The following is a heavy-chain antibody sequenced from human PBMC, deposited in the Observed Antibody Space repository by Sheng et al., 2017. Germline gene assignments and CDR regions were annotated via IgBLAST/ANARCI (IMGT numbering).Heavy chain of an antibody. CDR3: ARDIVVVPAAMFGMLSYGMDV. CDR1: GGTFSSYA. Sequence: QVQLVQSGAEVKKPGSSVKVSCKASGGTFSSYAISWVRQAPGQGLEWMGGIIPIFGTANYAQKFQGRVTITADESTSTAYMELSSLRSEDTAVYYCARDIVVVPAAMFGMLSYGMDVWGQGTTV. V-gene: IGHV1-69*01. J-gene: IGHJ6*02. CDR2: IIPIFGTA. D-gene: IGHD2-2*01.